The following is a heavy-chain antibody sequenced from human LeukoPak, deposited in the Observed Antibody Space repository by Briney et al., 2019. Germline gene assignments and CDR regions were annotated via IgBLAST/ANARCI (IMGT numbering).Heavy chain of an antibody. J-gene: IGHJ4*02. CDR3: ANRNYYAKSDYYSYYFDY. CDR2: ISASGGST. CDR1: GFTVSNYA. V-gene: IGHV3-23*01. Sequence: PGGSLRLSCAASGFTVSNYALSWVRQAPGKGLEWVSSISASGGSTVYADSVKGRFTISRDNSKNTLYLQMNSLRAEDTAVYYCANRNYYAKSDYYSYYFDYWGQGTLVTVSS. D-gene: IGHD3-22*01.